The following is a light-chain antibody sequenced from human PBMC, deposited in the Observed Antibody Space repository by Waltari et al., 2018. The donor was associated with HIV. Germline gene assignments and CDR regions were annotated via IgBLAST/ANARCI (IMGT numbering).Light chain of an antibody. J-gene: IGLJ1*01. CDR3: SSYTINNDYV. CDR2: EVL. Sequence: QSALTQPASVSGSPGQSIPISCTGPSSAVGRSNYVSWYQHHPGKAPKLMIYEVLTRPSGISNRFSGSKSGNTASLTISGLQAEDEADYYCSSYTINNDYVFGTGTRVTVL. V-gene: IGLV2-14*01. CDR1: SSAVGRSNY.